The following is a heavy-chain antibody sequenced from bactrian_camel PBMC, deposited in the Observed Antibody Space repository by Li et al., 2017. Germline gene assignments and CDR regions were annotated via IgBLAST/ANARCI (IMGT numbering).Heavy chain of an antibody. V-gene: IGHV3S1*01. Sequence: HVQLVESGGGLVQAGGSMRLSCAASGFKMSTAFMRWVRQAPGKGLEWVATINYAGDSTYYADSVKGRFTISKDGARNTLYLQMHSLQSDDSGMYYCAAAHRPPWGGSWSSLSTYEYVYWGQGTQVTVS. CDR1: GFKMSTAF. J-gene: IGHJ4*01. CDR3: AAAHRPPWGGSWSSLSTYEYVY. D-gene: IGHD6*01. CDR2: INYAGDST.